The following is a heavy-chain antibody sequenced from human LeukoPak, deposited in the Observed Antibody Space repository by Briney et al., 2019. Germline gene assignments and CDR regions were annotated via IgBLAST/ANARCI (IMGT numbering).Heavy chain of an antibody. Sequence: GRSLRLSCAASGLTFDDYGMHWVRQPPGKGLEWVSGITLNGDNIGYADSVKGRFTISRDNAKNSLHLQMDSLRPEDTALYYCAKDLGGPDIALLYGMDVWGQGTTVTVS. CDR2: ITLNGDNI. CDR1: GLTFDDYG. V-gene: IGHV3-9*01. D-gene: IGHD5-12*01. CDR3: AKDLGGPDIALLYGMDV. J-gene: IGHJ6*02.